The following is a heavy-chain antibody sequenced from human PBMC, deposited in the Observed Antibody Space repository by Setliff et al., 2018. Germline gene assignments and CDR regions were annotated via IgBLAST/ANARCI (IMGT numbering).Heavy chain of an antibody. Sequence: SETLSLTCAVSGFSITNGYYWGWIRQSPGKGLEWIGNIFQSGITFYNPSLKSRVTMSLDTSQNQFSLELRSVTAADTAVYFCARVGGLLVATMPFDYWGQGTLVTVSS. CDR3: ARVGGLLVATMPFDY. V-gene: IGHV4-38-2*01. J-gene: IGHJ4*02. D-gene: IGHD5-12*01. CDR2: IFQSGIT. CDR1: GFSITNGYY.